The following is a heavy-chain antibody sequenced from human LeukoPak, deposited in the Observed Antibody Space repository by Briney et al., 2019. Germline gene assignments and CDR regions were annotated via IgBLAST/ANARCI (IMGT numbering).Heavy chain of an antibody. J-gene: IGHJ6*02. CDR1: GGSFSGYY. CDR3: ARGHCSGGSCYSYYYYGMDV. V-gene: IGHV4-34*01. Sequence: PSETLSLTCAVYGGSFSGYYWSWVRQPPGEGLEWIGEINHSGSTNYNPSLKSRVTISVDTSKNQFSLKLSSVTAADTAVYYCARGHCSGGSCYSYYYYGMDVWGQGTTVTDSS. CDR2: INHSGST. D-gene: IGHD2-15*01.